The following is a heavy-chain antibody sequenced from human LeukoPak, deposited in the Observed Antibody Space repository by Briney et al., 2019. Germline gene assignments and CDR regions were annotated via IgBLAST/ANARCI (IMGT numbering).Heavy chain of an antibody. CDR1: GATFTSYA. CDR3: ARSGSIAAAGTRYFQH. V-gene: IGHV1-69*01. CDR2: FIPIFGTA. D-gene: IGHD6-13*01. J-gene: IGHJ1*01. Sequence: GASVKVSCKASGATFTSYAISWVRQAPGQGLEWMGGFIPIFGTANYAQKFQGRVTITADESTSTAYMELSSLRSEDTAVYYCARSGSIAAAGTRYFQHWGQGTLVTVSS.